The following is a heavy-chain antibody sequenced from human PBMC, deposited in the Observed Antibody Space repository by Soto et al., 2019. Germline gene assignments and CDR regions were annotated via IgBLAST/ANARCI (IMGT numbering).Heavy chain of an antibody. Sequence: EVQLLESGGGLVQPGGSLRLSCAASAFTFSNYAMTWVRQAPGRGLEWVSTISSSGDSTYYANSVKGRFTISRDNSKNTLSLQMNSLRGKDTAKYYCAKDRTYDRSEGVDYWGQGTMVTVST. V-gene: IGHV3-23*01. CDR2: ISSSGDST. CDR1: AFTFSNYA. D-gene: IGHD3-22*01. CDR3: AKDRTYDRSEGVDY. J-gene: IGHJ4*02.